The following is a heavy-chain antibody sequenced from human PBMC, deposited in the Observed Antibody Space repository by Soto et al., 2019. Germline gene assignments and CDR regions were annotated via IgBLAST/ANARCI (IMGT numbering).Heavy chain of an antibody. CDR1: GYTFIGYY. CDR2: INPNSGGT. CDR3: ARDIYCSSDTCYSNWFDT. J-gene: IGHJ5*02. D-gene: IGHD2-15*01. V-gene: IGHV1-2*02. Sequence: ASVKVSCKASGYTFIGYYIHWVRQAPGQGLEWMGWINPNSGGTNYAQKFQGRVTMTRDTPISTAYMELSRLRSDDTAVYYCARDIYCSSDTCYSNWFDTWGQGTLVTVSS.